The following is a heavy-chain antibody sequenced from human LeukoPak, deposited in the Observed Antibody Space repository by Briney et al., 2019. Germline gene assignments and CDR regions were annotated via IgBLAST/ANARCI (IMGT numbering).Heavy chain of an antibody. CDR3: ARDTHIVVVTTSGAFDI. CDR1: GYTFTSYY. V-gene: IGHV1-46*01. CDR2: INPSGGST. D-gene: IGHD2-21*02. Sequence: ASVKVSCKASGYTFTSYYMHWVRQAPGQGLEWVGIINPSGGSTSYAQKFQGRVTMTRDTSTSTVYMELSSLRSEDTAVYYCARDTHIVVVTTSGAFDIWGQGTMVTVSS. J-gene: IGHJ3*02.